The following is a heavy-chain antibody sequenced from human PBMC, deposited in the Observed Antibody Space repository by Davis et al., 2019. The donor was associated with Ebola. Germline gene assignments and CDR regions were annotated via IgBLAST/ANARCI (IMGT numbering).Heavy chain of an antibody. V-gene: IGHV5-10-1*01. CDR2: LDPSDSYT. CDR1: GYNFHNYW. J-gene: IGHJ5*02. Sequence: GESLKISCKASGYNFHNYWITWVRQMPGKGLEWMGRLDPSDSYTNYNPSLQAHVTISVDKSIDTAYLHWSSLQSSDTAVYYCARHSNREVALSWFDPWGQGTLVTVSS. D-gene: IGHD2/OR15-2a*01. CDR3: ARHSNREVALSWFDP.